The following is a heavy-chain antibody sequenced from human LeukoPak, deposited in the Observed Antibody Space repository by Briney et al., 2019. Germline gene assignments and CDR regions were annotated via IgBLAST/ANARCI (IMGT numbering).Heavy chain of an antibody. V-gene: IGHV3-9*01. J-gene: IGHJ4*02. CDR1: GFTFDDYA. CDR2: IRWSSGSI. Sequence: SLRLSCAASGFTFDDYAMHWVRQAPGKGLVWVSGIRWSSGSIGYADSVKGRFTIARDNAKNSLYLQMNSLRAEDTALYYCAKGSHMPTVSSDLFYFDYWGQGTLVTVSS. D-gene: IGHD4-17*01. CDR3: AKGSHMPTVSSDLFYFDY.